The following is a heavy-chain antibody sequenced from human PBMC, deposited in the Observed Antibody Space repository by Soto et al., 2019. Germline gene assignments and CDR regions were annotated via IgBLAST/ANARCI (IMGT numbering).Heavy chain of an antibody. V-gene: IGHV1-69*05. D-gene: IGHD3-10*01. J-gene: IGHJ4*02. Sequence: SVKVSCKASGGTVSSYAITWVRQAPGKGLEWMGVFIPIFVSAHYAPKFQGRITITTDESTSTAYMELSGLTSEDTAIYYCARDVSSDTTGFRGYDLWGQGTQVTVSS. CDR2: FIPIFVSA. CDR1: GGTVSSYA. CDR3: ARDVSSDTTGFRGYDL.